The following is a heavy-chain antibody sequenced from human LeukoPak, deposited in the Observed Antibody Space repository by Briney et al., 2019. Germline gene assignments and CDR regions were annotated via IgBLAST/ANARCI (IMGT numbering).Heavy chain of an antibody. J-gene: IGHJ4*02. Sequence: GGSLRLSCAASGFTVSSNYMSWVRQAPGKGLEWVSVIYSGGSTYFADSVKGRFTISRDNSKNTLYLQMNSLRAEDTAVYYCARAARDGYATYYFDYWGQGTLVTVSS. CDR1: GFTVSSNY. V-gene: IGHV3-53*01. CDR3: ARAARDGYATYYFDY. CDR2: IYSGGST. D-gene: IGHD5-24*01.